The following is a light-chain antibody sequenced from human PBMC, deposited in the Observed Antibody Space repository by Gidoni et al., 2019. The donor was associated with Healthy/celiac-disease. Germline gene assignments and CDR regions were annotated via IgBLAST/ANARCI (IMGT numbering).Light chain of an antibody. CDR3: AAWDDSPSGYV. CDR1: SSNIGSNY. Sequence: QSVLTQPPSASGTPGQRVTISCSGSSSNIGSNYVYWYQQLPGTATKLLIYRNNQRPSGVPDRFSGSKSGTSASLAISGLRSEDEADYYCAAWDDSPSGYVFGTGTKVTVL. J-gene: IGLJ1*01. CDR2: RNN. V-gene: IGLV1-47*01.